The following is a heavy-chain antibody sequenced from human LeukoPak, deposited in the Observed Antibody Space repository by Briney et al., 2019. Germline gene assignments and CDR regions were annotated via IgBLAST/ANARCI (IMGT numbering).Heavy chain of an antibody. CDR1: GGTLSSYA. J-gene: IGHJ5*02. CDR3: ARDPGYCSGGSCYPNWFDP. CDR2: ILPILDTE. V-gene: IGHV1-69*04. D-gene: IGHD2-15*01. Sequence: SVKVSCKASGGTLSSYAISWVRQAPGQGLEWMGRILPILDTENYAQKFQGRVTITADKSTSTAYMELSSRRSEDTAVYYCARDPGYCSGGSCYPNWFDPWGQGTLVTVSS.